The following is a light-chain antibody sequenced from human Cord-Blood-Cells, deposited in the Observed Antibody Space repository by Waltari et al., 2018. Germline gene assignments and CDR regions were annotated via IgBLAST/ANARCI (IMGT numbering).Light chain of an antibody. Sequence: DIVMTQSPLSLPVTPGEPASISCRSSQSLLHSNGYNYLDWYLQKPGQSPQLLIYLGSNRASRVPDRFSGSGSGTDFTLKISRVEAEDVGVYYCMQALQTPTFGQGTKLEIK. CDR2: LGS. CDR1: QSLLHSNGYNY. V-gene: IGKV2-28*01. CDR3: MQALQTPT. J-gene: IGKJ2*01.